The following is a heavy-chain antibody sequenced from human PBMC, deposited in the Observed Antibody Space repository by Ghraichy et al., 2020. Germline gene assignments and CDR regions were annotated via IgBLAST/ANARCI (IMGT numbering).Heavy chain of an antibody. J-gene: IGHJ4*02. V-gene: IGHV3-48*04. CDR1: GFTFSSYS. D-gene: IGHD1-26*01. CDR3: ARVRSGTYYFFDY. CDR2: ISGGSSTI. Sequence: GESLNISCAASGFTFSSYSMNWVRQAPGKGLEWVSCISGGSSTIYYADSMKGRFTISRDNAKNSLYLQMNSLRAEDTAVYLCARVRSGTYYFFDYWGQGTLVTVSS.